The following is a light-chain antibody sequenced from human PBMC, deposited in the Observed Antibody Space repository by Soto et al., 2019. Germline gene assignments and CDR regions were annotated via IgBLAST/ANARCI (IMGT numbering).Light chain of an antibody. CDR1: QSVGNF. J-gene: IGKJ4*01. V-gene: IGKV3-11*01. CDR2: DTS. CDR3: QQYGNWPLT. Sequence: EIVLTQSPGPLSLSPGERASLSCRASQSVGNFLVWYQQKPGQAPSLLIYDTSNRATGIPARFSGSGSGTDFTLTISSLEPEDFAIYYCQQYGNWPLTFGGGTKVEIK.